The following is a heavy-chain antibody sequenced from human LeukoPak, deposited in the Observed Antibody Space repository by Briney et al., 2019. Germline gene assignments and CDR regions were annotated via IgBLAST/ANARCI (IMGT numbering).Heavy chain of an antibody. J-gene: IGHJ4*02. CDR3: VRESEYYFDHSASFDY. Sequence: GRSLRLSCAASGFTFTAYLIHWVRQAPGKGLEWVAVMSSDGNAVFYADSVKGRFTISRDDSKNTLYLQMNSLRAEDTAVCYCVRESEYYFDHSASFDYWGQGTLVTVSS. V-gene: IGHV3-30-3*01. CDR1: GFTFTAYL. D-gene: IGHD3-22*01. CDR2: MSSDGNAV.